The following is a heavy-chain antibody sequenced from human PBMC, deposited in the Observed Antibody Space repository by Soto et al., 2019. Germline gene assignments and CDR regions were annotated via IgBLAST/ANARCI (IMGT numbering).Heavy chain of an antibody. J-gene: IGHJ6*03. CDR2: ISYDGSNK. V-gene: IGHV3-30*18. CDR1: GFTFSSYG. D-gene: IGHD5-18*01. Sequence: PGGSLRLSCAASGFTFSSYGMHWVRQAPGKGLEWVAVISYDGSNKYYADSVKGRFTISRDNSKNTLYLQMNSLRAEDTAVYYCAKDEEDVDTAMGGLRGDMDVWGKGTTVTVSS. CDR3: AKDEEDVDTAMGGLRGDMDV.